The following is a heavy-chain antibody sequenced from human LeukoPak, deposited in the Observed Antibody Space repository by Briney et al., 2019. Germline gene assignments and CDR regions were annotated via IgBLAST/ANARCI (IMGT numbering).Heavy chain of an antibody. CDR3: SREGGKEYNDGDVFDI. CDR2: ISYDGSNK. V-gene: IGHV3-30*04. Sequence: GRSLRLSCAASGFTFSGYAMHWVRQAPGKGLEWVAVISYDGSNKYYADSVKGRFTMSRDNAKNSLYLQMNSLRAEDTAVYYSSREGGKEYNDGDVFDIWGQGTMVTVSS. D-gene: IGHD5-18*01. CDR1: GFTFSGYA. J-gene: IGHJ3*02.